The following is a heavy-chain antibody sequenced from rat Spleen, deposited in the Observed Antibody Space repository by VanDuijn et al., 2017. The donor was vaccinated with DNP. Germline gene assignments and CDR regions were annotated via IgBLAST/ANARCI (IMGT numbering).Heavy chain of an antibody. D-gene: IGHD1-9*01. CDR1: GFSLTNFG. J-gene: IGHJ4*01. Sequence: QVQLKESGPVLVQASETLSLTCTVSGFSLTNFGIIWVRQSPGKGLEWMGIIWGHGNTDYNSALRSRLSINRDTSKSQVFLKMNSLKTEDTATYYCARSRYYGYTYVMDAWGQGASVTVSS. CDR3: ARSRYYGYTYVMDA. CDR2: IWGHGNT. V-gene: IGHV2S75*01.